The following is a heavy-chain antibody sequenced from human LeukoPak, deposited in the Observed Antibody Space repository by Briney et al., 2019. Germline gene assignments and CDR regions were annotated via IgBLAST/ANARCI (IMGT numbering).Heavy chain of an antibody. Sequence: PGGSLRLSCAASGFTFSSYSMNWVRQAPGKGLEWVSSITSSSSTSYYADSVKGRFTISRDNAKNSLYLQMNSLRAEDTAVYYCAREPSGTLDYWGQGTLVTVSS. CDR1: GFTFSSYS. D-gene: IGHD1-26*01. V-gene: IGHV3-48*01. CDR3: AREPSGTLDY. J-gene: IGHJ4*02. CDR2: ITSSSSTS.